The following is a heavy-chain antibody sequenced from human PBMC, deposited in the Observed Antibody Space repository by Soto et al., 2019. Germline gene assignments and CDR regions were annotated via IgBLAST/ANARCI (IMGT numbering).Heavy chain of an antibody. J-gene: IGHJ4*02. V-gene: IGHV3-9*01. D-gene: IGHD3-10*01. CDR2: ISWNSGSI. CDR1: GFTFDDYA. Sequence: GGSLRLSCAASGFTFDDYAMHWVRQAPGKGLEWVSGISWNSGSIGYADSVKGRFTISRDNAKNSLYLQMNSLRAEDTALYYCAKGGVLPLGRSSGSHFDYWGQGTLVTVSS. CDR3: AKGGVLPLGRSSGSHFDY.